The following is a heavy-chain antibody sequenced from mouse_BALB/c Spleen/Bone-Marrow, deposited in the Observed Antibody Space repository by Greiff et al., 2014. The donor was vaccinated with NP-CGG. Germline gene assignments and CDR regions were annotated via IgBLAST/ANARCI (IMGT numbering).Heavy chain of an antibody. CDR1: GLNIKDTY. CDR3: ARGGTTATWYFDV. CDR2: IDPANGNT. J-gene: IGHJ1*01. V-gene: IGHV14-3*02. D-gene: IGHD1-2*01. Sequence: EVQLQESGAELVKPGASVKLSCTASGLNIKDTYMHWVKQRPEQGLEWIGRIDPANGNTKYDPKLQGKATITADTSSNTAYLQLSSLTSEDTAVYYCARGGTTATWYFDVWGAGTTVTVSS.